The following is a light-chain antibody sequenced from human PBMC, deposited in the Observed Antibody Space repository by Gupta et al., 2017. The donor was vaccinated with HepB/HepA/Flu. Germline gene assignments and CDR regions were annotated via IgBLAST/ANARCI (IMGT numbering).Light chain of an antibody. V-gene: IGKV3-15*01. J-gene: IGKJ5*01. Sequence: ETVMTQSPATLSVSPGERATLSCRASQSVGSNFAWYQQKRGQPPRLLIFGPSTRATGIPARFSGSGSGAEFTLTISSLQSEDFAVYYCQKDNVWPITFGQGTRMEIK. CDR3: QKDNVWPIT. CDR2: GPS. CDR1: QSVGSN.